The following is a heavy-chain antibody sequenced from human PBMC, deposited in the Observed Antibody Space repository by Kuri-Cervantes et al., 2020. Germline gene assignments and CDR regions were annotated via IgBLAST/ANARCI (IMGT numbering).Heavy chain of an antibody. Sequence: SVKVSCKASGGTFSSYAISWVRQAPGQGLEWMGGIIPIFGTANYAQKFQGRVTITADESTSTAYMELSSLRSEDTAVYFCAREYGSSSFWFDPWGQGTRVTVSS. CDR1: GGTFSSYA. J-gene: IGHJ5*02. D-gene: IGHD6-6*01. V-gene: IGHV1-69*13. CDR3: AREYGSSSFWFDP. CDR2: IIPIFGTA.